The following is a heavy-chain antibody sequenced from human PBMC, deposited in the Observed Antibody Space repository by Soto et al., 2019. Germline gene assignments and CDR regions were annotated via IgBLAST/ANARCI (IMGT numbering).Heavy chain of an antibody. V-gene: IGHV3-33*01. D-gene: IGHD6-19*01. CDR1: GFTFSSYG. CDR3: ASSIAVAGISDY. Sequence: GGSLRLSCAASGFTFSSYGMHWVRQAPGKGLEWVAVIWYDGSNKYYADSVKGRFTISRDNSKNTLYLQMNSLRAEDTAVYYCASSIAVAGISDYWGQGTLVTVSS. CDR2: IWYDGSNK. J-gene: IGHJ4*02.